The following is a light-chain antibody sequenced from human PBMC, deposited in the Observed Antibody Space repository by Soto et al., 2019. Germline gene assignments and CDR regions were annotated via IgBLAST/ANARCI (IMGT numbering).Light chain of an antibody. CDR1: DSVSSSY. CDR2: GAS. CDR3: QQHDTSPWT. V-gene: IGKV3-20*01. Sequence: EIVLTQSPGTLSLSPGERATLSCRASDSVSSSYLAWHQQKPGQAPRLLTYGASSRATGIPDRFSGSGSGTDFPLTIRRLEPEDFAVYYCQQHDTSPWTFGQGTTVEIK. J-gene: IGKJ1*01.